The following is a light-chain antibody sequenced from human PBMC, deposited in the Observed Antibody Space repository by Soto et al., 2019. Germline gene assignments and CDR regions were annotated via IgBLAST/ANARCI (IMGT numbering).Light chain of an antibody. Sequence: DIQMTQSPSSLSASIGDKVTITCRASQSISGYLNWYQQELGRAPQLLIYAASNLQSGGPSRFSGSGFGTDFTLTISSLQPEDFATYFCQQSYRTPLTFGQGTKVEI. CDR3: QQSYRTPLT. CDR2: AAS. V-gene: IGKV1-39*01. J-gene: IGKJ1*01. CDR1: QSISGY.